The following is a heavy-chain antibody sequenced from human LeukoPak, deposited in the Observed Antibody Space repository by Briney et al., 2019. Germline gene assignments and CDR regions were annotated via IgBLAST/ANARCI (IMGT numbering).Heavy chain of an antibody. CDR2: INPSGGST. CDR1: GYTFTSYY. V-gene: IGHV1-46*01. Sequence: ASVKVSCKASGYTFTSYYMHWVRQAPGQGLEWMGTINPSGGSTFYAQKFQGRVTMTRDTSTSTVYMELSSLRSEDTAVYFCARISSGYYSYFDYWGQGTLVTVSS. J-gene: IGHJ4*02. D-gene: IGHD3-22*01. CDR3: ARISSGYYSYFDY.